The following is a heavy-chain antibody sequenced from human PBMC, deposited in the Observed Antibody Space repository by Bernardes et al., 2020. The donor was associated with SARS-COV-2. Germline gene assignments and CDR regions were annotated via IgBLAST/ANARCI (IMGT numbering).Heavy chain of an antibody. CDR2: INHSGST. CDR1: GGSFSGYY. V-gene: IGHV4-34*01. Sequence: SETLSLTCAVYGGSFSGYYWSWIRQPPGKGLEWIGEINHSGSTNYNPSLKSRVTISVDTSKNQFSLKLSSVTAADTAVYYCARRSIAARRKYFDYWGQGTLVTVSS. CDR3: ARRSIAARRKYFDY. D-gene: IGHD6-6*01. J-gene: IGHJ4*02.